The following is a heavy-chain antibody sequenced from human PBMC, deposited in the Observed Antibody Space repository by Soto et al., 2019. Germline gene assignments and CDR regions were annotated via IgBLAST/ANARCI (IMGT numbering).Heavy chain of an antibody. CDR3: VFRDGYNLGYFDY. J-gene: IGHJ4*02. D-gene: IGHD5-12*01. Sequence: QAGGSLRLSCAASGFTVSSNYMSWVRQAPGKGLEWVSVIYSGGSTYYADSVKGRFTISRDNSKNTLYLQMNSLRAEDTAVYYCVFRDGYNLGYFDYWGQGTLVTVSS. V-gene: IGHV3-53*01. CDR2: IYSGGST. CDR1: GFTVSSNY.